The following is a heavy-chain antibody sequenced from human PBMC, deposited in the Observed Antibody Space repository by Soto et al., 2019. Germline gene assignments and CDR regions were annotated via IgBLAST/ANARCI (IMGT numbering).Heavy chain of an antibody. V-gene: IGHV3-7*01. D-gene: IGHD6-19*01. J-gene: IGHJ4*02. CDR3: ARSTIRFSVAGNFDY. CDR1: GFTFSSYW. CDR2: IKQDGSEK. Sequence: GGSLRLSCAASGFTFSSYWMSWVRQAPGKGLEWVANIKQDGSEKYYVDSVKGRFTISRDNAKNSLYLQMNSLRAEDTAVYYCARSTIRFSVAGNFDYWGQGTLVTVSS.